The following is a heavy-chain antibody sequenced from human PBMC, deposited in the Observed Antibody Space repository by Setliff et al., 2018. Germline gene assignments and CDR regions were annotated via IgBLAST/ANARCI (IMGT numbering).Heavy chain of an antibody. CDR1: GFTFSSYS. CDR2: ISSSSSYI. Sequence: GGSLRLSCAASGFTFSSYSMNWVRQAPGKGLEWVSSISSSSSYIYYADSVKGRFTISRDNAKNSLYPQMNSLRAEDTATYYCVRVSKDYDSNGLYGFDIWGQGTMVTVSS. J-gene: IGHJ3*02. V-gene: IGHV3-21*01. D-gene: IGHD3-22*01. CDR3: VRVSKDYDSNGLYGFDI.